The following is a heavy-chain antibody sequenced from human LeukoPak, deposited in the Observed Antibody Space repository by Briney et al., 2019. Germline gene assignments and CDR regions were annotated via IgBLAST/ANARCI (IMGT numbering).Heavy chain of an antibody. J-gene: IGHJ3*02. D-gene: IGHD3-3*01. CDR1: GFTFTSSA. CDR3: AAAPSTNYDFWSGYYPDAFDI. V-gene: IGHV1-58*01. Sequence: SVKVSCKASGFTFTSSAVQWVRQARGQRLEWIGWIVVGSGNTNYAQKFQERVTITRDMSTSTAYMELSSLRSEDTAVYYCAAAPSTNYDFWSGYYPDAFDIWGQGTMVTVSS. CDR2: IVVGSGNT.